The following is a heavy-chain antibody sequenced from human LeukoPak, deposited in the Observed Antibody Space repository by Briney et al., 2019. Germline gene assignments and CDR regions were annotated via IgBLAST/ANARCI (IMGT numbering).Heavy chain of an antibody. Sequence: GGSLRLSCAASGFTFSSYSMNWVRQAPGKGLEWVSSISSSSSYIYYADSVKGRFTISRDNAENSLYLQMNSLRAEDTAVYYCARDINVDTAMTSDYGMDVWGQGTTVTVSS. CDR2: ISSSSSYI. CDR3: ARDINVDTAMTSDYGMDV. CDR1: GFTFSSYS. V-gene: IGHV3-21*01. J-gene: IGHJ6*02. D-gene: IGHD5-18*01.